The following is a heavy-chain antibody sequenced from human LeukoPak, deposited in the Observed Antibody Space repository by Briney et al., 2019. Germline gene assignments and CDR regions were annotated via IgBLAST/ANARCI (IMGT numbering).Heavy chain of an antibody. D-gene: IGHD2-2*01. CDR2: ISSSSSYI. CDR3: ARAGGYCSSTSCYLTAFDI. V-gene: IGHV3-21*01. Sequence: GGSLRLSCPASGFTFSSYSMNWVRQAPGKGLEWVSSISSSSSYIYYADSVKGRFTISRDNAKNSLYLQMNSLRAEDTAVYYCARAGGYCSSTSCYLTAFDIWGQGTMVTVSS. J-gene: IGHJ3*02. CDR1: GFTFSSYS.